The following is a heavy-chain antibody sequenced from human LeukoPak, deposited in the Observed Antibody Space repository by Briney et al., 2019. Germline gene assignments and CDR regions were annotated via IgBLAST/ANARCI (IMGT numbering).Heavy chain of an antibody. CDR1: GFTFSSNA. CDR2: ISGSGSSS. V-gene: IGHV3-23*01. CDR3: AKGPGHCTSTSCYGYFDP. Sequence: PGGSLRLSCAASGFTFSSNAMSWVRRVPGEGPEWVSSISGSGSSSYYADSVKGRFTISRDNSENTLYLHMDSLRSEDTALYFCAKGPGHCTSTSCYGYFDPWGQGALVTVSS. J-gene: IGHJ5*02. D-gene: IGHD2-2*01.